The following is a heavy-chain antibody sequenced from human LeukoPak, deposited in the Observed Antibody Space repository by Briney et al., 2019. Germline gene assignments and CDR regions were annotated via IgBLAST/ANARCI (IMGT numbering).Heavy chain of an antibody. CDR3: ARASSGSPRWYYYYMDV. CDR2: IKQDGSEK. V-gene: IGHV3-7*04. D-gene: IGHD3-10*01. CDR1: GFTFSSYW. Sequence: GGSLRLSCAASGFTFSSYWMSWVRQAPGKGLEWVANIKQDGSEKYYVDSVKGRFTISRDNAKNSLYLQMNSLRAEDTAVYYCARASSGSPRWYYYYMDVWGKGTTVTVSS. J-gene: IGHJ6*03.